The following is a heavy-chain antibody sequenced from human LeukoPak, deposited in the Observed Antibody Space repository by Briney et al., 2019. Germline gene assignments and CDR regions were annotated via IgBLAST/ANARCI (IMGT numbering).Heavy chain of an antibody. Sequence: GGSLRLSCTASGFTVINNNMKWVRQAPGKGLEWVALIYSGGTTNYADSVKGRFTISRDNSKNTLYLQMTNVRVEDTAVYYCAKDPPGIAASVSGGWGQGTLVTVSS. CDR2: IYSGGTT. CDR3: AKDPPGIAASVSGG. V-gene: IGHV3-53*01. CDR1: GFTVINNN. J-gene: IGHJ4*02. D-gene: IGHD6-13*01.